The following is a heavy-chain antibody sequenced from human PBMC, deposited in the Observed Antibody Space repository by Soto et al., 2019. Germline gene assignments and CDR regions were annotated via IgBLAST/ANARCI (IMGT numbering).Heavy chain of an antibody. J-gene: IGHJ4*02. CDR1: GFTFSSYA. D-gene: IGHD6-19*01. CDR2: ISGSGDST. V-gene: IGHV3-23*01. Sequence: EVQLLESGGGLVQPGGSLRLSCAASGFTFSSYAMSWVSQAPGKGLEWVSVISGSGDSTYYADVVKVRFTISRDNSKNTLYLQMNSLRAEDTAVYYCARRSRGWYFDYWGQGTLVTVSS. CDR3: ARRSRGWYFDY.